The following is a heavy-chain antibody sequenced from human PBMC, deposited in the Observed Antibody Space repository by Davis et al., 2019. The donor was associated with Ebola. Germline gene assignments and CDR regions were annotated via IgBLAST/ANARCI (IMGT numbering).Heavy chain of an antibody. V-gene: IGHV3-74*01. J-gene: IGHJ4*02. CDR3: ARLKYGETDY. CDR1: GLTFTNYW. D-gene: IGHD7-27*01. CDR2: VNYDGSST. Sequence: PGGTLRLSCAASGLTFTNYWMHWVRQVPGKGLVWVPDVNYDGSSTNYADSVRGRFTISRDNAKNTLYLQMNSLRVEDTAVYYCARLKYGETDYWGQGTLVTVSS.